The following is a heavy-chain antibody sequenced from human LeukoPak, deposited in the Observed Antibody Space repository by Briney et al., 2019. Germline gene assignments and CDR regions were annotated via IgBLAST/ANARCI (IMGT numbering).Heavy chain of an antibody. V-gene: IGHV3-7*01. Sequence: GGSLRLSCAASGFTFSSYWMGWVRQAPGKGLEWVANIKQDGTETYYDDSVKGRFTISRDNAKKSLYLQMDSLRAEDTAAYYCAKELPTGTDYFDYWGQGTLVIVSS. D-gene: IGHD3-10*01. CDR3: AKELPTGTDYFDY. CDR1: GFTFSSYW. CDR2: IKQDGTET. J-gene: IGHJ4*02.